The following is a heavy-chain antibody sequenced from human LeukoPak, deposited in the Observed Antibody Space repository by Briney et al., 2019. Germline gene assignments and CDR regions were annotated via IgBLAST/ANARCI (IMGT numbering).Heavy chain of an antibody. CDR2: MYHTGHT. J-gene: IGHJ4*02. Sequence: PSETLSLTCNVSGGSISNYYRSWIRQPPGKGLEWIGYMYHTGHTMYNSSLKSRVTMSLDTSNNHFSLRLSSVTAADTAVYYCARHPFATPFDYWGPGTVVTVSS. CDR3: ARHPFATPFDY. CDR1: GGSISNYY. D-gene: IGHD2-15*01. V-gene: IGHV4-59*08.